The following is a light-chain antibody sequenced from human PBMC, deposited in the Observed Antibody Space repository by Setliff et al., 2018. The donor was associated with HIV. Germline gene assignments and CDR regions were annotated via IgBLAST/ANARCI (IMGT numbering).Light chain of an antibody. Sequence: QSALTQPASVSGSPGQSITISCTGTSSDIGGYNFVSWYQQHPGKAPKLMIYDVNDRPSGVSNRFSGSKSGNTASLTISGLQAEDEADYSCSSYTTTRTRAFGGGTKVTVL. CDR3: SSYTTTRTRA. V-gene: IGLV2-14*01. CDR2: DVN. J-gene: IGLJ3*02. CDR1: SSDIGGYNF.